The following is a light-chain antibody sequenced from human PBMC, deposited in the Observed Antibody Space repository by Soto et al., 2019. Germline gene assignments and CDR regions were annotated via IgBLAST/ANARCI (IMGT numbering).Light chain of an antibody. CDR2: AAS. J-gene: IGKJ3*01. CDR1: QTISSSY. CDR3: QQFGGSPLFT. V-gene: IGKV3-20*01. Sequence: EIVLTQSPGTLSLSPGERATLSCRASQTISSSYLAWYQQKPGQAPRLLIYAASTRATGIPDRFSGSGSGTDFTLTINRLEPEDCAVYFCQQFGGSPLFTFGPWTKVEIK.